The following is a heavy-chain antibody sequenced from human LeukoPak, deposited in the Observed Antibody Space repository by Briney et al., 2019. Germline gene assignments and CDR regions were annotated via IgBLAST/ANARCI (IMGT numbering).Heavy chain of an antibody. V-gene: IGHV3-30*18. D-gene: IGHD5-18*01. CDR3: AKDRSQLWFAFDL. Sequence: PGGSLRLSCAGSGFTFSSYAMRWVRQAPGKGLEWVEVISYDGSNKYYADSVKGRFTISRDNSKNTLYLQMNSLRAEDTAVYYCAKDRSQLWFAFDLWGQGTMVTVSS. CDR2: ISYDGSNK. CDR1: GFTFSSYA. J-gene: IGHJ3*01.